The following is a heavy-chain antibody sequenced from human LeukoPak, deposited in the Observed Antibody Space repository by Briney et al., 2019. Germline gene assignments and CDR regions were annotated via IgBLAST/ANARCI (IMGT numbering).Heavy chain of an antibody. V-gene: IGHV3-7*01. CDR3: ARGPNCGDRVDYLDS. Sequence: HPGGSLRLSCAASGFTFSRHWMTWVRQAPGKGLEWVAGIRQGGSEKYYADAVKGRFTVSRDNAKSSLYLQMNSLSADDTSIYYCARGPNCGDRVDYLDSWGQGTEVTVSS. CDR1: GFTFSRHW. D-gene: IGHD2-21*02. J-gene: IGHJ4*02. CDR2: IRQGGSEK.